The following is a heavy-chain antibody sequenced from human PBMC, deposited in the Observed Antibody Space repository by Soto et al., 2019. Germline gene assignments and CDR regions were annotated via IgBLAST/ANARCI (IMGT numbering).Heavy chain of an antibody. Sequence: VQLVQSGAEVKKTGSSVKVSCKASGGTFSSYTISWVRQAPGQGLEWMGRISPMFGIANYAQKFQGRVMITADKSTRIAHMELSSLRSEDTDVYYWARGYGDSHDSWGQGTLVTVSS. J-gene: IGHJ4*02. CDR2: ISPMFGIA. CDR3: ARGYGDSHDS. V-gene: IGHV1-69*02. CDR1: GGTFSSYT. D-gene: IGHD4-17*01.